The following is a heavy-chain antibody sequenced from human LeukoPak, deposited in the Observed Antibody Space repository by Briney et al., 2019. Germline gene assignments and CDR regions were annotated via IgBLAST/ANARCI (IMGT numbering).Heavy chain of an antibody. Sequence: SETLSLTCTASGGSISSYYWSWIRQPAGKGLERIGRIYTIGSTNYNPSLKSRVTMSVDTSKNQFSLKLSSVTAADTAVYYCARDVKIRPWFDPWGQGTLVTVSS. V-gene: IGHV4-4*07. J-gene: IGHJ5*02. CDR1: GGSISSYY. D-gene: IGHD3-10*01. CDR3: ARDVKIRPWFDP. CDR2: IYTIGST.